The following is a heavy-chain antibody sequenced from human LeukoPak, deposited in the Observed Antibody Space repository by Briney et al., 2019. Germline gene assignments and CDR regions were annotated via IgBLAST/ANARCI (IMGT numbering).Heavy chain of an antibody. CDR3: ARVVAVTGTPVYYMDV. CDR1: GYMFTVYY. CDR2: INPNSGGT. D-gene: IGHD6-19*01. Sequence: GASVNVSCKASGYMFTVYYMHWVRQAPGQGHEWMGWINPNSGGTNYAQKFQGRVTMTRDTSISTAYMDLKRMRSDDKAVYYCARVVAVTGTPVYYMDVWGKGTTVTVSS. V-gene: IGHV1-2*02. J-gene: IGHJ6*03.